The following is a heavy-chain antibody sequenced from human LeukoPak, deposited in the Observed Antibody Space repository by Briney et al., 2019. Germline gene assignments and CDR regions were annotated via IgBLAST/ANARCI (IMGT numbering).Heavy chain of an antibody. V-gene: IGHV3-11*01. CDR1: GFTFSDYY. CDR3: ARVRRMTTAYY. Sequence: GGSLRLSCAASGFTFSDYYMSWIRQAPGKGLEWVSYISSSGSTIYYADSVKGRFTISRDNAKISMYLQMNSLRAEDTAVYYCARVRRMTTAYYWGQGTLVTVSS. CDR2: ISSSGSTI. J-gene: IGHJ4*02. D-gene: IGHD4-17*01.